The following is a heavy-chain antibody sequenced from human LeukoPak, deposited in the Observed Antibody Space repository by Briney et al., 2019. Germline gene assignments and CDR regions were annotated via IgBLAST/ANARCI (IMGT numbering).Heavy chain of an antibody. V-gene: IGHV4-34*01. J-gene: IGHJ4*02. CDR2: INHSGST. CDR3: AKGVKLVGYRS. Sequence: SETLSLTCAVYGGSFSGYYWNWIRQPPGKGLEWIGEINHSGSTNYKPSLKSRVTISVDTSKNQFSLKLSSVTAADTAVYYCAKGVKLVGYRSWGQGTLVTVPS. D-gene: IGHD2-8*02. CDR1: GGSFSGYY.